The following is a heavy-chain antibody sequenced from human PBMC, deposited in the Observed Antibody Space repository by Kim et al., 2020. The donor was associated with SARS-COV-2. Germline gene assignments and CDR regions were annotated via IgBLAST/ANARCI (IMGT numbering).Heavy chain of an antibody. V-gene: IGHV4-4*07. J-gene: IGHJ3*02. Sequence: SETLSLTCTVSGGSISSYYWSWIRQPAGKGLEWIGRIYTSGSTNYNPSLKSRVTMSVDTSKNQFSLKLSSVTAADTAVYYCAREVAWLLFDAFDIWGQGTMVTVSS. CDR3: AREVAWLLFDAFDI. D-gene: IGHD3-3*01. CDR1: GGSISSYY. CDR2: IYTSGST.